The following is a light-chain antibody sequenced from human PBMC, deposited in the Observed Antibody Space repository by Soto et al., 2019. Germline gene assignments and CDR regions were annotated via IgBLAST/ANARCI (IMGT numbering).Light chain of an antibody. Sequence: QLVLTQPPSASGTPGQRVTISCSGSSSNIGRNNVYWYQQLPGTAPKLLIYRSIQRPSGVPDRFSGSKSGTSASLAISGLRSEDDADYYCATWDDSLSGWVFGGGTKVTVL. CDR3: ATWDDSLSGWV. CDR2: RSI. J-gene: IGLJ3*02. V-gene: IGLV1-47*01. CDR1: SSNIGRNN.